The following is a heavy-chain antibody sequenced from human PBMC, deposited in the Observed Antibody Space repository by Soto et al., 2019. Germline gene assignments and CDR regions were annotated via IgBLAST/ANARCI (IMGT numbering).Heavy chain of an antibody. CDR1: GYTFTSYY. CDR2: INPSGGST. V-gene: IGHV1-46*01. D-gene: IGHD6-13*01. CDR3: ARADGVIAAAGTLGHYYYYGVDV. J-gene: IGHJ6*02. Sequence: GASVKVSCKASGYTFTSYYMHWVRQAPGQGLEWMGIINPSGGSTSYAQKFQGRVTMTRDTSTSTVYMELSSLRSEDTAVYYCARADGVIAAAGTLGHYYYYGVDVWGQGTTVTVSS.